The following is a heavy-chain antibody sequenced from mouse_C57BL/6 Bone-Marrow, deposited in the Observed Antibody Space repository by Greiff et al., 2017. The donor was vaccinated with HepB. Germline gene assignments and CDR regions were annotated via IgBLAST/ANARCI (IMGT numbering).Heavy chain of an antibody. Sequence: VKLQQSGPELVKPGASVKISCKASGYAFSSSWMNWVKQRPGKGLEWIGRIYPGDGDTNYNGKFKGKATLTADKSSSTAYMQLSSLTSEDSAVYFCAREKGLGYYGSSTGFAYWGQGTLVTVSA. V-gene: IGHV1-82*01. J-gene: IGHJ3*01. CDR3: AREKGLGYYGSSTGFAY. CDR1: GYAFSSSW. CDR2: IYPGDGDT. D-gene: IGHD1-1*01.